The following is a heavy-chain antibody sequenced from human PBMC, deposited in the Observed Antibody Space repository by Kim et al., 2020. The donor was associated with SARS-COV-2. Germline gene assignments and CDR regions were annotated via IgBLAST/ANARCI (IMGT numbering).Heavy chain of an antibody. Sequence: ASVKVSCKAFGYTFNNYYIHWVRQAPGQGLEWMGLLNPSDGSTIYAQKLQGRITMTRDTSTRTVYMELGILRSEDTAVYYCANQLAGDFDYWGQGTLVTV. V-gene: IGHV1-46*03. CDR1: GYTFNNYY. J-gene: IGHJ4*02. CDR2: LNPSDGST. CDR3: ANQLAGDFDY. D-gene: IGHD6-6*01.